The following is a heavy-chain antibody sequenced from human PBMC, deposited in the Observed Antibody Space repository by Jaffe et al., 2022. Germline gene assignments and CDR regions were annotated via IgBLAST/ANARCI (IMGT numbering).Heavy chain of an antibody. CDR3: VRRINTAMVISSDWFDP. J-gene: IGHJ5*02. CDR2: IYPGDSDT. D-gene: IGHD5-18*01. CDR1: GYSFTSYW. V-gene: IGHV5-51*03. Sequence: EVQLVQSGAEVKKPGESLKISCKGSGYSFTSYWIGWVRQMPGKGLEWMGIIYPGDSDTRYSPSFQGQVTISADKSISTAYLQWSSLKASDTAMYYCVRRINTAMVISSDWFDPWGQGTLVTVSS.